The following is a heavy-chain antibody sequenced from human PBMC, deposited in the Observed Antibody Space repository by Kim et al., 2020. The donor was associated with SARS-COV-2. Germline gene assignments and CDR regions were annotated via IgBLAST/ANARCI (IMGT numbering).Heavy chain of an antibody. CDR2: ISGDASST. D-gene: IGHD1-1*01. V-gene: IGHV3-74*01. Sequence: GSLRLSCAASGFTFRSYWINWVRQAPGKGLVWVSRISGDASSTNYADSVKGRFTMSRDNAENTVYLQMNSLRGEDTAVYYCARGMFRNGLDVWGQGTTVTVSS. J-gene: IGHJ6*02. CDR1: GFTFRSYW. CDR3: ARGMFRNGLDV.